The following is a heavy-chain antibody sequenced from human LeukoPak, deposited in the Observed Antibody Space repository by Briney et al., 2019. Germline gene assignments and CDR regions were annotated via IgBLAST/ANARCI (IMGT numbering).Heavy chain of an antibody. Sequence: PSQTLSLTCTVSGGSISSGDYYWSWIRQPPGKGLEWIAYMYYSGSTYYNPSLKSRVTMSADTSKNQLTLKLSSVTAADTAVYYCARPYYYDSRIDPWGQGILVTVSS. V-gene: IGHV4-30-4*01. CDR2: MYYSGST. CDR3: ARPYYYDSRIDP. CDR1: GGSISSGDYY. D-gene: IGHD3-22*01. J-gene: IGHJ5*02.